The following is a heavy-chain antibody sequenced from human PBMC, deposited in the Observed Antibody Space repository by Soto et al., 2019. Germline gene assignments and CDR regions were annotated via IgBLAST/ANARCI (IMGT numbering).Heavy chain of an antibody. J-gene: IGHJ6*02. CDR1: GFTFSSYS. Sequence: PGGSLRLSCAASGFTFSSYSMNWVRQAPGKGLEWVSSISSSSSYIYYADSVKGRFTISRDNAKNSLYLQWSSLKASDTAMYYCARGRAAGNYYYYGMDVWGQGTTVTVSS. D-gene: IGHD6-13*01. CDR3: ARGRAAGNYYYYGMDV. V-gene: IGHV3-21*04. CDR2: ISSSSSYI.